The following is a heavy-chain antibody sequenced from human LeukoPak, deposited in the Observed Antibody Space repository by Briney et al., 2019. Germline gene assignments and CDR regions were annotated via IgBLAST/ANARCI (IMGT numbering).Heavy chain of an antibody. V-gene: IGHV1-2*02. D-gene: IGHD3-3*01. CDR3: ARGPRITIFGVVMANDAFDI. J-gene: IGHJ3*02. CDR1: GYTFTCYY. Sequence: ASVKVSCKASGYTFTCYYMHWVRQAPGQGLEWMGWINPNSGGTNYAQKFQGRVTMTRDTSISTAYMELSRLRFDDTVVYYCARGPRITIFGVVMANDAFDIWGQGTMVTVSS. CDR2: INPNSGGT.